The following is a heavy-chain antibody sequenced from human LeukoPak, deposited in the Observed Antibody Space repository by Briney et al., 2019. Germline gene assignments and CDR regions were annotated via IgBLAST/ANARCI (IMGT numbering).Heavy chain of an antibody. V-gene: IGHV3-15*01. CDR3: ATEGYCSGGNCYSFDY. D-gene: IGHD2-15*01. CDR1: GLTFSSAW. CDR2: LKSKTDGGAI. J-gene: IGHJ4*02. Sequence: PGGSLRLSCAVSGLTFSSAWMSWVRQAPGKGLEWVGRLKSKTDGGAIDYAAPVKGRFTISRDDSKNMLYLQMNSLKTEDTAVYYCATEGYCSGGNCYSFDYWGQGTRVTVSS.